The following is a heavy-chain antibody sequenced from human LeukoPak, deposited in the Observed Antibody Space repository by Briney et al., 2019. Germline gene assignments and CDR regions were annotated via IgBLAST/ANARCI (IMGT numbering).Heavy chain of an antibody. V-gene: IGHV4-39*01. CDR1: GGSISSSSYY. J-gene: IGHJ3*02. CDR3: ARQDIVVVPNAFDI. D-gene: IGHD2-2*01. CDR2: IYYSGST. Sequence: SETLSLTCTVSGGSISSSSYYWGWIRQPPGKGLEWIGSIYYSGSTYYNPSLKSRVTISVDTSKNQFSLKLSSVTAADTAVYYCARQDIVVVPNAFDIWGQGTMVTASS.